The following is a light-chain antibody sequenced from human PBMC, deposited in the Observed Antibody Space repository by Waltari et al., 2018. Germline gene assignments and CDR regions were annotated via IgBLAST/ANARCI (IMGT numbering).Light chain of an antibody. CDR1: QPISDY. V-gene: IGKV1-39*01. CDR2: AAS. CDR3: QQSYTTRWT. Sequence: DIQMTQSPSSLSPSVGDRVTITCQPSQPISDYLDWYQVKPGKAPKLLIYAASNLQSGVPSRVSGSGSGTSFTLTITGLQPEDFATYYCQQSYTTRWTFGQGTTVDFK. J-gene: IGKJ1*01.